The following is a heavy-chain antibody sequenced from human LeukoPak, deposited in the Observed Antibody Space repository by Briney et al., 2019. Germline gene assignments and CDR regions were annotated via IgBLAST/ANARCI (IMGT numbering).Heavy chain of an antibody. J-gene: IGHJ6*03. D-gene: IGHD3-10*01. Sequence: PGGSLRLSCAASGFTFSSYAMSWVRQAPGKGLEWVSGINWNGGSTGYADSVKGRFTISRDNAKNSLYLQMNSLRAEDTALYYCARIYGSGSRFETTGYYYYMDVWGKGTTVTVSS. CDR3: ARIYGSGSRFETTGYYYYMDV. V-gene: IGHV3-20*04. CDR2: INWNGGST. CDR1: GFTFSSYA.